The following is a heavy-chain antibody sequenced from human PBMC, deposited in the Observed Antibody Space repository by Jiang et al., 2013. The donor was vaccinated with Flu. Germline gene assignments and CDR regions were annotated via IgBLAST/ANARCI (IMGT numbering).Heavy chain of an antibody. D-gene: IGHD3-22*01. V-gene: IGHV4-4*02. J-gene: IGHJ3*01. Sequence: GPGLVKPSGTLSLTCAVSGASISSNNWWSWVRQPPGKGLEWIGEIYHSGRTNYNPSLESRLTISVDMSNNQFSLRLSAVTAADTAMYYCARDRYFDGNDYSPELFDVWGHGTVVTGLF. CDR2: IYHSGRT. CDR1: GASISSNNW. CDR3: ARDRYFDGNDYSPELFDV.